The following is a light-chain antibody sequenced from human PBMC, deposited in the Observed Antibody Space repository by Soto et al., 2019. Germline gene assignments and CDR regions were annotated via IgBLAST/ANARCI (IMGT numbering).Light chain of an antibody. Sequence: QSALTQPASVSGSPGQSITISCTGTSSDGGGYNYVSWYQQHPGKAPKLMIYDVSNRPSGVSNRFSGSKSGNKASLTISGLQAEDEADYYCSSYTSSSTFVLFGGGTQLTAL. CDR1: SSDGGGYNY. CDR2: DVS. J-gene: IGLJ2*01. CDR3: SSYTSSSTFVL. V-gene: IGLV2-14*01.